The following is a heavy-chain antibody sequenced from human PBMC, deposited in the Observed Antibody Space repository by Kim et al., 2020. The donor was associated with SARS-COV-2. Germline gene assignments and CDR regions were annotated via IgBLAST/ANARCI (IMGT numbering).Heavy chain of an antibody. CDR1: GGSISSGSYY. J-gene: IGHJ6*02. CDR3: ARDFGRYFDWPRGMDV. CDR2: IYTSGST. V-gene: IGHV4-61*02. D-gene: IGHD3-9*01. Sequence: SETLSLTCTVSGGSISSGSYYWSWIRQPAGKGLEWIGRIYTSGSTNYNPSLKSRVTISVDTSKNQFSLKLSSVTAADTAVYYCARDFGRYFDWPRGMDVWGQGTTVTVSS.